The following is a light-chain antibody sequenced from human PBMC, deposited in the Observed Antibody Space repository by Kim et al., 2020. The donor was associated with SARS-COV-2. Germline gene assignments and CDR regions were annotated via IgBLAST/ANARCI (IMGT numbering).Light chain of an antibody. Sequence: GHRVTITCRASQDTSNFLAWYQQRPGKAPKLLIYAASTLQSGVPSRFSGSGSGTEFALTISSLRPEDFATYYCQQLISYPLTFGGGTKV. J-gene: IGKJ4*01. V-gene: IGKV1-9*01. CDR3: QQLISYPLT. CDR2: AAS. CDR1: QDTSNF.